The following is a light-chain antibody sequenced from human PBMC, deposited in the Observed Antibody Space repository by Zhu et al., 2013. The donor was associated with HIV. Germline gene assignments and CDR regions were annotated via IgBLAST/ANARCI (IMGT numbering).Light chain of an antibody. V-gene: IGLV1-40*01. CDR1: GSNIGAGYD. Sequence: QSVLTQPPSVSGAPGQRVTISCTGSGSNIGAGYDVHWYQQLPGAAPKVVIYDSKDRPSGVPDRFSGSKSGTSASLVITGLQAEDEADYFCQSYDSSLSGSGVFGGGTKLTVL. J-gene: IGLJ3*02. CDR2: DSK. CDR3: QSYDSSLSGSGV.